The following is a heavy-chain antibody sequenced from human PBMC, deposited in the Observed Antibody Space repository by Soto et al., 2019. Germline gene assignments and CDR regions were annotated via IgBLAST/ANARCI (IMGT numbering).Heavy chain of an antibody. CDR1: GGTFSSYA. CDR2: IIPIFGTA. Sequence: SGGTFSSYAISWVRQAPGQGLEWMGGIIPIFGTANYAQKFQGRVTITADESTSTAYMELSSLRSEDTAVYYCASHRSGGNENDAFDIWGQGTMVTVSS. J-gene: IGHJ3*02. D-gene: IGHD2-15*01. V-gene: IGHV1-69*01. CDR3: ASHRSGGNENDAFDI.